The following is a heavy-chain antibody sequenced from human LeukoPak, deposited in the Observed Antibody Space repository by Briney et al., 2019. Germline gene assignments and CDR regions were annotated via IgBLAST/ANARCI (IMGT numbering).Heavy chain of an antibody. CDR1: GGSFSGYY. Sequence: PSETLSLTCAVHGGSFSGYYWSWIRQPPGKGLEWIGEINHSGSTNYNPSLKRRVTISVDTSKNQFSLKLSSVTAADTAVYYCASPVAGSFDYWGQGTLVTVSS. CDR2: INHSGST. CDR3: ASPVAGSFDY. V-gene: IGHV4-34*01. J-gene: IGHJ4*02. D-gene: IGHD6-19*01.